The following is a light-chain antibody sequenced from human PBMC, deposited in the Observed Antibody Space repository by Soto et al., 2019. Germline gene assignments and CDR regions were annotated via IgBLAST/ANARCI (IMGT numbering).Light chain of an antibody. CDR1: QSISRN. V-gene: IGKV3D-20*02. CDR2: DAS. Sequence: ESELTQSPSTLSASAGARATLSCMASQSISRNSAWYQQKPGQDPRLLIFDASSRVPGSADRLSGGGSATTVSLIIIRMVHEEFAAYYCQQLSCNPGAFGGGTKVDI. CDR3: QQLSCNPGA. J-gene: IGKJ4*01.